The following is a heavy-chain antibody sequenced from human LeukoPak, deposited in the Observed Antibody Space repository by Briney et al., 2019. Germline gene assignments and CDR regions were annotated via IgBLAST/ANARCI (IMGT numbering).Heavy chain of an antibody. CDR2: IYYTGST. Sequence: PSETLSLTCTVSGGSISSYYWSWIRHLPGKGLEWIGYIYYTGSTNYNPSLKSRVTISGDTSKDQFSLKLSSVTAADTAVYYCARLTIFGVVMFDYWGQGTLVTVSS. J-gene: IGHJ4*02. D-gene: IGHD3-3*01. V-gene: IGHV4-59*08. CDR1: GGSISSYY. CDR3: ARLTIFGVVMFDY.